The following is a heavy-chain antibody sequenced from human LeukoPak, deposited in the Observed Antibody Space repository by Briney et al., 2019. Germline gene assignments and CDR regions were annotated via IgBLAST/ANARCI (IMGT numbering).Heavy chain of an antibody. J-gene: IGHJ5*02. CDR1: GFTFSSYA. CDR2: ISGSGGST. Sequence: PGGSLRLSCAASGFTFSSYAMSWVRQAPGKGLEWVSAISGSGGSTYYADSVKGRFTISRDNSKNTLYLQMNSLRAEDTAVYYCAKKRWQLPPPEGTYNWFDPWGQGTLVTVSS. CDR3: AKKRWQLPPPEGTYNWFDP. V-gene: IGHV3-23*01. D-gene: IGHD2-15*01.